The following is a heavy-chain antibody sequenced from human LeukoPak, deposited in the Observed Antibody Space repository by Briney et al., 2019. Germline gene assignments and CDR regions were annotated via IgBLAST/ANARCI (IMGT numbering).Heavy chain of an antibody. V-gene: IGHV3-7*01. J-gene: IGHJ5*02. D-gene: IGHD2-2*01. Sequence: GGSLRLSCAASGFTFSSYWMSWVRQAPGKGLEWVANIKKDGSEKYYVDSVKGRFTISRDNAKNSLYLQMNSLRAEDTAVYYCARRGRYCSSTSCYGFGPWGQGTLVTVSS. CDR2: IKKDGSEK. CDR3: ARRGRYCSSTSCYGFGP. CDR1: GFTFSSYW.